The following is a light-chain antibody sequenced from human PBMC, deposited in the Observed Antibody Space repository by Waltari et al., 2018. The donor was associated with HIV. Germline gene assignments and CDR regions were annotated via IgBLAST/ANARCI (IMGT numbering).Light chain of an antibody. CDR3: QVRDSSSDHVV. V-gene: IGLV3-21*04. CDR1: NIGSKN. J-gene: IGLJ2*01. CDR2: YDS. Sequence: SYVLTQPPSVSVAPGKTARITCGGNNIGSKNVHWYQQRPGQAPVLVIYYDSDRPSGIPERFSGSNSGNTATLTISRVEAGDEADYYCQVRDSSSDHVVFGGGTKLTVL.